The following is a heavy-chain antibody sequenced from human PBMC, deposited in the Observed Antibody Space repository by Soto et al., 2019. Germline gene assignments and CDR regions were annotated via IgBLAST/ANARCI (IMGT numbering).Heavy chain of an antibody. CDR2: ISGSGSNT. Sequence: PGGSLRLSCAASGVTFSSYTMTWVRQAPGKGLEWVSTISGSGSNTYYADSVKGRFTISRDNSKSTLYLQINSLRAEDTALFYCAKDLLYSPGFTDFWGQGTLVTVSS. CDR3: AKDLLYSPGFTDF. J-gene: IGHJ4*02. CDR1: GVTFSSYT. V-gene: IGHV3-23*01. D-gene: IGHD5-18*01.